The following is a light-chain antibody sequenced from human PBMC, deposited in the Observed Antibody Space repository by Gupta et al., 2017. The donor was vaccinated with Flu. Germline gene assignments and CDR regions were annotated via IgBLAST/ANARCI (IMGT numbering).Light chain of an antibody. J-gene: IGKJ2*01. V-gene: IGKV1-5*03. CDR1: QTINRW. CDR3: QQYFTDFHT. CDR2: KAS. Sequence: GDRVTITCRASQTINRWLAWYQQKPGKVPNLLMYKASTLESGVPSRFSGSESGTEFTLTINSLQPDDFATYYCQQYFTDFHTFGQGTKVEIK.